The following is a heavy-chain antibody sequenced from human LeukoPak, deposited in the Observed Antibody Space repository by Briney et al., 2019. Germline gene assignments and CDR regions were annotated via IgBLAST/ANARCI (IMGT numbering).Heavy chain of an antibody. CDR1: GGSISSSNYY. J-gene: IGHJ6*03. V-gene: IGHV4-39*01. CDR3: ARPGRSGAGTNHMDV. CDR2: IYYSGST. Sequence: SETLSLTCTVSGGSISSSNYYWGWTRQPPGKGLEWIGSIYYSGSTFYNPSLKSRVTISVDTSNNQFSLRLNSVTAADTAVYYCARPGRSGAGTNHMDVWGKGTTVTVSS. D-gene: IGHD3-3*01.